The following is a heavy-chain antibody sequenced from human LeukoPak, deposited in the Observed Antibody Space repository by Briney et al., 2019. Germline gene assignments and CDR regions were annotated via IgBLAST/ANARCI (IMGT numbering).Heavy chain of an antibody. V-gene: IGHV5-51*01. CDR2: IYPSDSDT. Sequence: GESLKISCRGSGYSFTSYWIGCVRRMPGKGLEWMGIIYPSDSDTTYSPSFQGQVTISADKSISTAYLQWSSLKASDTAMYYCARQGVAGPLDYWGQGTLVTVSS. CDR1: GYSFTSYW. D-gene: IGHD6-19*01. J-gene: IGHJ4*02. CDR3: ARQGVAGPLDY.